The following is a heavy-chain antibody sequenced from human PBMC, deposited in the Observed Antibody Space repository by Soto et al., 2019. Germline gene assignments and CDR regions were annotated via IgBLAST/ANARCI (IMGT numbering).Heavy chain of an antibody. CDR1: GGSISSGGYY. CDR2: IYYSGST. J-gene: IGHJ5*02. V-gene: IGHV4-31*03. CDR3: ARSVFP. Sequence: QVQLQESGPGLVKPSQTLSLTCTVSGGSISSGGYYWNWIRQHPGKGLEWIGYIYYSGSTYYNPSLESRVSISVDPSKTHFSLKLTSVTAADTAGYYCARSVFPWGRATLVTVSS.